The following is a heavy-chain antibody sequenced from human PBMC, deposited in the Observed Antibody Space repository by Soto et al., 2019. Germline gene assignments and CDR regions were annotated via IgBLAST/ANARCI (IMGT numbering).Heavy chain of an antibody. CDR1: GGSFGGYY. J-gene: IGHJ4*02. V-gene: IGHV4-34*12. Sequence: PSETLSLTCAVYGGSFGGYYWGWIRQPPGKGLEWIGSIFYSGSTYYNPSLKSRVTISVDTSKNQFSLKLSSVTAADTAVYYCARHADLYYFDYWGQGTLVTVSS. CDR3: ARHADLYYFDY. CDR2: IFYSGST.